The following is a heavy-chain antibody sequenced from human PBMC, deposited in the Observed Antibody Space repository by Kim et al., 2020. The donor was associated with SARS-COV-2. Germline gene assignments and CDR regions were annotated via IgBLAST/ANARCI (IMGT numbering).Heavy chain of an antibody. V-gene: IGHV3-74*01. Sequence: SVESRFTISRDHAKNPLYLQMNSLRAEDTAVYYCARAGLCSGGSCYDCQHWGQGTLVTVSS. D-gene: IGHD2-15*01. CDR3: ARAGLCSGGSCYDCQH. J-gene: IGHJ1*01.